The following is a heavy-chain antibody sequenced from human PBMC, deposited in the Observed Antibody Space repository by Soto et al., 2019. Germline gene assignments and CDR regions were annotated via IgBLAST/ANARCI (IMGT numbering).Heavy chain of an antibody. CDR3: GRFMLYAIRFSPTWFAP. V-gene: IGHV4-39*01. Sequence: SETLSLTCTVSGGSISSSSYYWGWIRQPPGKGLEWIGSIYYSGSTYYNPSLKSRVTISVDTSKNQFSLKLSSVTAADTAVYYCGRFMLYAIRFSPTWFAPWGQGTLVTVSS. CDR1: GGSISSSSYY. D-gene: IGHD2-8*01. J-gene: IGHJ5*02. CDR2: IYYSGST.